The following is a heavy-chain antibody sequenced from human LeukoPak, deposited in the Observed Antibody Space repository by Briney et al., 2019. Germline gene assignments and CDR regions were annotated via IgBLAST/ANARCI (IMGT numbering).Heavy chain of an antibody. CDR1: GFTFSGSA. J-gene: IGHJ5*02. CDR3: TRHPDYSDYVWFDP. D-gene: IGHD4-11*01. V-gene: IGHV3-73*01. Sequence: GGSLRLSCAASGFTFSGSAMHWVRQASGKGLEWVGRIRSKANSYATAYAASVKGRFTISRDDSKNTAYLQMNSLKTEDTAVYYCTRHPDYSDYVWFDPWGQGTLVTVSS. CDR2: IRSKANSYAT.